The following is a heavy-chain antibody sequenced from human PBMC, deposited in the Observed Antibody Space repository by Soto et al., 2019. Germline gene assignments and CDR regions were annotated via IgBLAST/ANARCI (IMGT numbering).Heavy chain of an antibody. CDR1: GFSFDNYG. Sequence: EVQLLESGGDLVQPGGSLRLSCVASGFSFDNYGMSWVRQAPGKGLEWVSAIKSDGSSTYYAASVKDRFTISRDNSKNTLYLYRNSLRAEDTAVYYCAQLGHTTFSHKEYFSHWGRGNVVTVCS. V-gene: IGHV3-23*01. CDR3: AQLGHTTFSHKEYFSH. CDR2: IKSDGSST. J-gene: IGHJ4*02. D-gene: IGHD1-1*01.